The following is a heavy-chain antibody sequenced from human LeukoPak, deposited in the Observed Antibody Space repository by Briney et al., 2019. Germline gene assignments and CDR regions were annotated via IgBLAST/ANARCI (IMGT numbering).Heavy chain of an antibody. CDR1: GFTFSSYS. V-gene: IGHV3-21*01. CDR2: ISSSSSYI. D-gene: IGHD6-19*01. CDR3: ARERRAVAGYYYYYGLDV. J-gene: IGHJ6*02. Sequence: GGSLTLSCAASGFTFSSYSMNWVRQAPGKGLEWVSSISSSSSYIYYADSVKGRFTISRDNAKNSLYLQMNSLRAEDTAVYYCARERRAVAGYYYYYGLDVWGQGTTVTVSS.